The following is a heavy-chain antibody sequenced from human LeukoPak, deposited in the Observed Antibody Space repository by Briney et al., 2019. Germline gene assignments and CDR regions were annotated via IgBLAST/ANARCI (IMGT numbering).Heavy chain of an antibody. V-gene: IGHV4-59*01. Sequence: SETLSLTCTVSGGSISSYYWSWIRHPPGTGLEWIGYIYSSGSTNYNPSLKSRVTISVDTSKNQFSLKLSSVTAADTAVYYCAREVLNWFDPWGQGTLVTVSS. D-gene: IGHD3-3*01. CDR2: IYSSGST. CDR3: AREVLNWFDP. J-gene: IGHJ5*02. CDR1: GGSISSYY.